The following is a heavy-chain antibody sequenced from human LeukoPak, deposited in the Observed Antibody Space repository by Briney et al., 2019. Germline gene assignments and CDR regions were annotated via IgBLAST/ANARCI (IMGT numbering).Heavy chain of an antibody. D-gene: IGHD2-21*01. CDR2: ISYDGSNK. Sequence: GGSLRLSCAASGFTFSSYAMHWVRQAPGKGLEWVAVISYDGSNKYYADSVKGRFTISRDNSKNTLYLQMNSLRAEDTAVYYCVRDHIYAFNIWGRGTTVTVSS. V-gene: IGHV3-30-3*01. J-gene: IGHJ3*02. CDR3: VRDHIYAFNI. CDR1: GFTFSSYA.